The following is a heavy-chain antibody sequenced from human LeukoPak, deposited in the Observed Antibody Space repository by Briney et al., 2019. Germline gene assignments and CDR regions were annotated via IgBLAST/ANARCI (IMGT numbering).Heavy chain of an antibody. CDR1: GGSISSYY. D-gene: IGHD1-26*01. CDR3: ASYSGSYFGGAFDI. CDR2: IYYSGST. J-gene: IGHJ3*02. V-gene: IGHV4-59*01. Sequence: SETLSLTCTVSGGSISSYYWSWIRQPPGKGLEWIGYIYYSGSTYYNPSLKSRVTISVDTSKNQFSLKLSSVTAADTAVYYCASYSGSYFGGAFDIWGQGTMVTVSS.